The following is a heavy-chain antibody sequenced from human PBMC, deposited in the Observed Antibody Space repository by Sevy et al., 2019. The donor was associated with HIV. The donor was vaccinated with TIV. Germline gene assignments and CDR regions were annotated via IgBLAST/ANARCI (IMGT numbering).Heavy chain of an antibody. D-gene: IGHD6-19*01. J-gene: IGHJ3*02. Sequence: GESLKISCAASGFTVSSNYMSWVRQAPGKGLEWVSVIYSGGSTYYADSVKGRFTISRDNSKNTLYLQMNSLRAEDTAVYYCASASMNRQWLDDAFDIWGQGTMVTVSS. CDR1: GFTVSSNY. CDR3: ASASMNRQWLDDAFDI. V-gene: IGHV3-53*01. CDR2: IYSGGST.